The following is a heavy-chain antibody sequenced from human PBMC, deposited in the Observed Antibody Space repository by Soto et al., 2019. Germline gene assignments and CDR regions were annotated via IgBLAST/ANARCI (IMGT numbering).Heavy chain of an antibody. Sequence: TSETRSLTCTVSGGSISTYYWSWIRQPPGKGLEWIGYIYYSGSTNYNPSLKSRVTISVDTSKNQFSLKLSSVTAADTAVYYCARGGWRHIDYWGQGTLVTVSS. CDR3: ARGGWRHIDY. CDR2: IYYSGST. D-gene: IGHD3-3*01. CDR1: GGSISTYY. J-gene: IGHJ4*02. V-gene: IGHV4-59*08.